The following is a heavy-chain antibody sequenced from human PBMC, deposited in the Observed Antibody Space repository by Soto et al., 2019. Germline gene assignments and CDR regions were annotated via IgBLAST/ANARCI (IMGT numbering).Heavy chain of an antibody. CDR3: AHQRWLQLYSY. CDR1: GFSLSTSGVG. V-gene: IGHV2-5*01. D-gene: IGHD5-18*01. Sequence: SGPTLVNPTQTLTLTCTFSGFSLSTSGVGAGWIRQPPGKALEWLALIYWNDDKRYSPSLKSRLTITKDTSKNQVVLTMTNMDPVDTATYYCAHQRWLQLYSYWGQGPLVTASS. J-gene: IGHJ4*02. CDR2: IYWNDDK.